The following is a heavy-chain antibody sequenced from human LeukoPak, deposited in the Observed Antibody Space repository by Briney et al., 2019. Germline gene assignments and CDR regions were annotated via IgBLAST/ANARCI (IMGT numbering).Heavy chain of an antibody. V-gene: IGHV3-23*01. CDR2: ISGSGGTT. Sequence: PGGSLRLSCAASGFTFSNYGMNWVRQAPGKGLGWVSIISGSGGTTYYADSVKGRFTISRDNSKNTLYLQMNRLRAEDTAVYYCAKDRLRYCSGGNCYSPVDYWGQGTLVTVCS. D-gene: IGHD2-15*01. J-gene: IGHJ4*02. CDR1: GFTFSNYG. CDR3: AKDRLRYCSGGNCYSPVDY.